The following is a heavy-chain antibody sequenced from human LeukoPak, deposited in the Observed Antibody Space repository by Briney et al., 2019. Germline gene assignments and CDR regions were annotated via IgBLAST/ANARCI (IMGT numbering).Heavy chain of an antibody. D-gene: IGHD3-9*01. J-gene: IGHJ4*02. CDR2: IYYSGST. CDR1: SFTSYW. V-gene: IGHV4-39*01. Sequence: SFTSYWIGWVRQMPGKGLEWIGSIYYSGSTYYNPSLKSRVTISVDTSKNQFSLKLSSVTAADTAVYYCARHILVYGRTRYFDYWGQGTLVTVSS. CDR3: ARHILVYGRTRYFDY.